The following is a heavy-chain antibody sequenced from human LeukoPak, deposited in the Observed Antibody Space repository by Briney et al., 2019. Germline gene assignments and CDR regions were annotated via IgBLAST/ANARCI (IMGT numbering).Heavy chain of an antibody. D-gene: IGHD2/OR15-2a*01. Sequence: PGGSLRLSCSVSGFTFSSHAMHWVRQAPGKGLECVAYISYDGSFQYHADSVKGRFTISRDNSKNTLYLQMNSLRAEDTAVYYCAKLSRNHWGQGTLVTVSS. J-gene: IGHJ4*02. CDR2: ISYDGSFQ. V-gene: IGHV3-30-3*02. CDR3: AKLSRNH. CDR1: GFTFSSHA.